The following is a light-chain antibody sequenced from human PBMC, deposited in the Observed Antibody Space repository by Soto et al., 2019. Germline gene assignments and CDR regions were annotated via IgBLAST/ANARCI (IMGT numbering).Light chain of an antibody. Sequence: EIVLTQSPGTLSLYPGERATLSCRASQSVSSTYLAWYQQKPGQAPRLLIYGASSRATGIPDRFSGSGSGTDFTLTISRLEPEDFAVYYCQQYGSSRVYTFGQGTKLEIK. CDR3: QQYGSSRVYT. V-gene: IGKV3-20*01. CDR1: QSVSSTY. J-gene: IGKJ2*01. CDR2: GAS.